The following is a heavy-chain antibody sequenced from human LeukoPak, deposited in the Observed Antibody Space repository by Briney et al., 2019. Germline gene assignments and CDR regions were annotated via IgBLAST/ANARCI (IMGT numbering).Heavy chain of an antibody. D-gene: IGHD3-3*01. CDR2: INPNSGAT. CDR3: ATSLYDFWSGYYFDY. Sequence: ASVKVSCKASGYTFTGYYMHWVRQAPGQGLEWMGWINPNSGATSYAQNFQGRVTMTRDTSISTAYMDLSRLRPDDTAVYYCATSLYDFWSGYYFDYWGQGTLVTVSS. CDR1: GYTFTGYY. J-gene: IGHJ4*02. V-gene: IGHV1-2*02.